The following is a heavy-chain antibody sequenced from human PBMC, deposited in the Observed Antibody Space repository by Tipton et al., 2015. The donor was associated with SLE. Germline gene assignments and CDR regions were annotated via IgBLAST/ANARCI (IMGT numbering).Heavy chain of an antibody. CDR2: IYYSGST. J-gene: IGHJ4*02. Sequence: LRLSCTVSGGSISSSSYYWGWIRQPPGKGLEWIGSIYYSGSTYYNPSLKSRVTISVDTSKNQFSLKLSSVTAADTAVYYCARRRLDYYGSGPANWGRGTLVTVSS. CDR3: ARRRLDYYGSGPAN. CDR1: GGSISSSSYY. D-gene: IGHD3-10*01. V-gene: IGHV4-39*07.